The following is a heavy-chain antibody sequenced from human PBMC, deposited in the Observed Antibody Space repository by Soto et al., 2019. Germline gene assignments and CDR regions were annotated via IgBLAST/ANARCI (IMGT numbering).Heavy chain of an antibody. J-gene: IGHJ5*02. V-gene: IGHV4-30-4*01. Sequence: KGLEWIGYIYYSVSTYYNPSLKSRVTISVDTSKNQFSLKLSSVTAADTAVYYCARDLTRGGGQVGDWFAPWGQGTLVTVSS. CDR3: ARDLTRGGGQVGDWFAP. D-gene: IGHD2-15*01. CDR2: IYYSVST.